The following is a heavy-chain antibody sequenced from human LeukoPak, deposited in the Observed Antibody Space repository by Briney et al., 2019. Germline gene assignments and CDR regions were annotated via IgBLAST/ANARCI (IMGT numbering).Heavy chain of an antibody. CDR1: GYTFTSYD. Sequence: ASVKVSCKASGYTFTSYDINWVRQATGQGLEWMGWMNPNSGNTGYAQKFQGRVTMTRNTSISTAYMELSSLRSEDTAVYYCAGGVRAAAGPTDYYYYYMDVWGKGTTVTVSS. J-gene: IGHJ6*03. CDR2: MNPNSGNT. D-gene: IGHD6-13*01. CDR3: AGGVRAAAGPTDYYYYYMDV. V-gene: IGHV1-8*01.